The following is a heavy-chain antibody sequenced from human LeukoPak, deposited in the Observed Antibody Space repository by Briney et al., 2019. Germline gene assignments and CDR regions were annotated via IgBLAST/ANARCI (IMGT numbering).Heavy chain of an antibody. V-gene: IGHV1-8*01. CDR2: VNPNSGDT. Sequence: GASVKVSCTTSGYSFNIYEINWVRQATGQGLEWMGWVNPNSGDTNYAQMFQGRLTMTRNTSISTAYMELSGLRLEDTAVYYCSRGPRFDPWGQGTQVTVSS. CDR1: GYSFNIYE. J-gene: IGHJ5*02. CDR3: SRGPRFDP.